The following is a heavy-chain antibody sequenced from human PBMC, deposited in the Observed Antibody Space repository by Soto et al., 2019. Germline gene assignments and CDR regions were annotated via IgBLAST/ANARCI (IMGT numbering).Heavy chain of an antibody. Sequence: EVQLVESGGGLVQPGGSLRLSCAASGFTFSSYEMNWVRQAPGKGLEWVSYISSSGSTIYYADSVKGRFTISRDNAKNSLYLQMNSLSAEDTAVYYCARDLLDHDYGDYLGYYYYGMDVWGQGTKVTVSS. CDR2: ISSSGSTI. D-gene: IGHD4-17*01. V-gene: IGHV3-48*03. CDR3: ARDLLDHDYGDYLGYYYYGMDV. CDR1: GFTFSSYE. J-gene: IGHJ6*01.